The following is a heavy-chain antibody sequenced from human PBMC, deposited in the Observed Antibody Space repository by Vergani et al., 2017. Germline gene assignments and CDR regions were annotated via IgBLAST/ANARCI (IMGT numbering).Heavy chain of an antibody. CDR1: EYSFGNYW. V-gene: IGHV5-51*01. J-gene: IGHJ4*02. CDR2: IYPATSDT. Sequence: EVELVQSGPEMRKPGESLKISCKGSEYSFGNYWIGWLRQMPGRGLEWLGIIYPATSDTRYSPSFQGQVTISADKSISTAFLQWDTLKASDTALYYCAGHTTDTDSWGQGTLVTVSS. CDR3: AGHTTDTDS. D-gene: IGHD1-1*01.